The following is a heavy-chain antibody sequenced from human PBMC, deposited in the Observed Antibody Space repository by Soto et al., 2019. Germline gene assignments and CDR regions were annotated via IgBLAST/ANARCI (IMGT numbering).Heavy chain of an antibody. CDR2: IKSKTDGGTT. CDR1: GFTFSNAW. D-gene: IGHD1-26*01. V-gene: IGHV3-15*01. J-gene: IGHJ6*03. Sequence: GGSLRLSCAASGFTFSNAWMSWVRQAPGKGLEWVGRIKSKTDGGTTDYAAPVKGRFTISRDDSKNTLYLQMNSLKTEDTAVYYCTTADRSGSYYYYYYYMDVWGKGTTVTVSS. CDR3: TTADRSGSYYYYYYYMDV.